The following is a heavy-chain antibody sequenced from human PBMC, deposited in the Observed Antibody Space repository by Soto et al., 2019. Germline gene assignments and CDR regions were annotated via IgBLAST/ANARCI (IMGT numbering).Heavy chain of an antibody. V-gene: IGHV4-4*02. Sequence: QVQLQESGPGLVKPSGTLSLTCTVSGGSISSSNWWSWVRPPPGKGLEWIGEIYHSGSTNYNPSLKSRVTISVAKSKNQFTRKLNSVTAADTAVYYCARGWGIAAAGSDYWCQGTLVTVSS. D-gene: IGHD6-13*01. J-gene: IGHJ4*02. CDR1: GGSISSSNW. CDR2: IYHSGST. CDR3: ARGWGIAAAGSDY.